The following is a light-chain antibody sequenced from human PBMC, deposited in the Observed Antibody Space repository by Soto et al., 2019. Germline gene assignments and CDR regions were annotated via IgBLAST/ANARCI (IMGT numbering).Light chain of an antibody. Sequence: QSVLTQPPSVSEAPGQRVTISCTGSSSNIGAGYEAHWYQQVPGTAPKLLIYENNNRPPGVPDRFSGSKSGTSASLAITGLQAEDEDEYYCQSYDSSLSGYVFGTGTKVTVL. V-gene: IGLV1-40*01. CDR2: ENN. CDR1: SSNIGAGYE. CDR3: QSYDSSLSGYV. J-gene: IGLJ1*01.